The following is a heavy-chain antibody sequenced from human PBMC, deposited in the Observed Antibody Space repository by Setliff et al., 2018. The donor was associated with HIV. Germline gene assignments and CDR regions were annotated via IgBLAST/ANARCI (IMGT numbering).Heavy chain of an antibody. D-gene: IGHD3-10*01. CDR2: IYHSGNA. V-gene: IGHV4-38-2*01. J-gene: IGHJ6*02. Sequence: SETLSLTCAVSGYSISNGYYWGWIRQPPGKGLEWIGNIYHSGNAYFHPSLKSRVTISVDTSKNQFSLILTSVTAADTAVYYCARFMRGIIIRDYYYGMDVWGQGTTVTVSS. CDR1: GYSISNGYY. CDR3: ARFMRGIIIRDYYYGMDV.